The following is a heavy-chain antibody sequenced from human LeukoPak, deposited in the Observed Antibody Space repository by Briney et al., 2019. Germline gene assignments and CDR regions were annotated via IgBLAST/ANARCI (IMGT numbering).Heavy chain of an antibody. V-gene: IGHV3-48*01. Sequence: GGSLRLSCAASGFTFSSYSMNWVRQAPGKGLEWVSYISSSSSTIQYADSVKGRFTISRDNAKDSLYLQMNNLRAEDTAVYFCARSVFQGAFDIWGQGTLVTVSS. CDR1: GFTFSSYS. CDR3: ARSVFQGAFDI. CDR2: ISSSSSTI. J-gene: IGHJ3*02. D-gene: IGHD5/OR15-5a*01.